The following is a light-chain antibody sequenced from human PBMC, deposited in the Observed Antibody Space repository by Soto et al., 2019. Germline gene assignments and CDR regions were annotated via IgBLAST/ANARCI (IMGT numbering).Light chain of an antibody. CDR1: QSISSY. V-gene: IGKV1-39*01. CDR2: AAS. Sequence: IQMNQTPSSLSASVGDRFTLTCLASQSISSYLNWYKQTPGKAPKXXSYAASSLQSGVPSRFSGSGSGTDFTLTISSLQPEDFATYYCQQSYSTPQTCGQGTKVDIK. CDR3: QQSYSTPQT. J-gene: IGKJ1*01.